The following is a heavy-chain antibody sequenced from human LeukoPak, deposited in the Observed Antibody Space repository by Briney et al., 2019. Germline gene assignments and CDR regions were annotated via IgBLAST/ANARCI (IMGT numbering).Heavy chain of an antibody. J-gene: IGHJ6*02. Sequence: GESLKISCKGFGYSFTNYWIGWVRQMPGKGLEWMGIIYPGDSDTRYSPSFEGQVTISVDKSITTAYLQWSSLKASDTAMYYCARSAQYYDILRPHGMDVRGQGTTVTVSS. CDR1: GYSFTNYW. V-gene: IGHV5-51*01. CDR3: ARSAQYYDILRPHGMDV. D-gene: IGHD3-9*01. CDR2: IYPGDSDT.